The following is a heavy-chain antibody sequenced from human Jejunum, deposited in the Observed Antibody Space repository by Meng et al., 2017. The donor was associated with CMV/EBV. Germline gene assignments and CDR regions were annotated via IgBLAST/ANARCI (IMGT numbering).Heavy chain of an antibody. CDR3: ARGGNFDP. CDR2: ISTNTGTP. CDR1: GYTFSTFT. Sequence: QLVQSGFELKEPGASVKVASKASGYTFSTFTINWVRQAHGRGLEWMGWISTNTGTPTYTQGFTGRFVFSLATSVRKAYLQISSLKAEDTAVYYCARGGNFDPWGQGTLVTVSS. V-gene: IGHV7-4-1*02. J-gene: IGHJ5*02. D-gene: IGHD2/OR15-2a*01.